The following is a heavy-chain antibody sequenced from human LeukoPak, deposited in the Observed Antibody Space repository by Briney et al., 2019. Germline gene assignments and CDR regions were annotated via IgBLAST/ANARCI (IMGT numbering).Heavy chain of an antibody. CDR2: IYYSGST. V-gene: IGHV4-39*07. CDR3: ARDKSPRRASYFDY. J-gene: IGHJ4*02. CDR1: GGSISSSSYY. Sequence: SETLSLTCTVSGGSISSSSYYWGWIRQPPGKGLEWIGSIYYSGSTYYNPSLKSRVTISVDTSKNQFSLKLSSVTAADTAVYYCARDKSPRRASYFDYWGQGTLVTVSS.